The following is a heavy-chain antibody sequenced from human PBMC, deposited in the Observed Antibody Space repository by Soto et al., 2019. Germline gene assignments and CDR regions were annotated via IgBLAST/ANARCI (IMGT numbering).Heavy chain of an antibody. Sequence: QVQLVQTGGGAVLPGRSLSLSCAASGFRFSDYGMHWVRQAPGKGLEWVAVISFDGNNKYYADSVKGRVTISRDNSKKTLSLQMEGLRVEDTAVYYCARGGRSGSSGYYNPSFDYWGQGTLVSVSS. CDR1: GFRFSDYG. J-gene: IGHJ4*02. D-gene: IGHD3-22*01. CDR3: ARGGRSGSSGYYNPSFDY. V-gene: IGHV3-30*03. CDR2: ISFDGNNK.